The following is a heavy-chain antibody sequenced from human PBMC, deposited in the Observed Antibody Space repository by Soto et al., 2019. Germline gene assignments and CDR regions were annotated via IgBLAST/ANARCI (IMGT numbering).Heavy chain of an antibody. CDR1: GYTFTSYG. Sequence: ASVKVSCKASGYTFTSYGINWVRQATGQGLEWMGWMNPNSGNTGYAQKFQGRVTMTRNTSISTAYMELSSLRSEDTAVYYCARGSYMYGSGSRNRGHYYYIDVWGKGTTVTVSS. J-gene: IGHJ6*03. CDR2: MNPNSGNT. V-gene: IGHV1-8*01. D-gene: IGHD3-10*01. CDR3: ARGSYMYGSGSRNRGHYYYIDV.